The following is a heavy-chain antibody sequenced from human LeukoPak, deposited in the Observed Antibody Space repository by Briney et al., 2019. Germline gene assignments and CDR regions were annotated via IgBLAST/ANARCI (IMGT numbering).Heavy chain of an antibody. V-gene: IGHV3-23*01. D-gene: IGHD4-17*01. CDR2: ISARGDST. Sequence: TGGSLRLSCAASGFTFSSYAVSWVPQAPGKGLEWVSAISARGDSTYYADSVEGRFTISRDNSKNTLYLQMNSLRGEDTALYYCARGAYGDYDYWGQGTLVTVS. CDR1: GFTFSSYA. CDR3: ARGAYGDYDY. J-gene: IGHJ4*02.